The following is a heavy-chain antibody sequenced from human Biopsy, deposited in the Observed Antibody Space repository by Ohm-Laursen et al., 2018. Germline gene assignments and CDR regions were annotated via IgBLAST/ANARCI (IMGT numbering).Heavy chain of an antibody. J-gene: IGHJ6*02. CDR3: GRVWLWRGYGMDV. D-gene: IGHD6-19*01. CDR1: GGSMSDHY. CDR2: IYYTGKT. Sequence: PSETLSLTCIVSGGSMSDHYWSWLRQTPGKGLEWLGYIYYTGKTTYNPSLESRITISVDTSKNKSSLQLDPMTAADTAVYYCGRVWLWRGYGMDVWGQGTTVTVSS. V-gene: IGHV4-59*11.